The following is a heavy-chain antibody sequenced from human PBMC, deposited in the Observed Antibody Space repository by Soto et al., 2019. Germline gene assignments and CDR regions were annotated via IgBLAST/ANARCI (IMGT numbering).Heavy chain of an antibody. CDR2: INPNSGGT. CDR3: FPPVCSSTSCYDDAFDI. D-gene: IGHD2-2*01. Sequence: ASVKVSCKASGYTFTGYYMHWVRQAPGQGLEWMGWINPNSGGTNYAQKFQGRVTMTRDTSISTAYMELSRLRSDDTAVYSCFPPVCSSTSCYDDAFDIWGQGTMVTVSS. J-gene: IGHJ3*02. CDR1: GYTFTGYY. V-gene: IGHV1-2*02.